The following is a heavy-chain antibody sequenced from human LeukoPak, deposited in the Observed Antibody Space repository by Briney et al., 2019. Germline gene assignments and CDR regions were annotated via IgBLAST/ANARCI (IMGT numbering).Heavy chain of an antibody. CDR2: LNPNSGGT. D-gene: IGHD6-19*01. CDR3: ARGRFSVGDASGLSG. CDR1: GYTFTDYY. J-gene: IGHJ4*02. Sequence: ASVKVSCKASGYTFTDYYMHWVRQAPGQGLEWMGWLNPNSGGTKYAEKFQGRVTMTRDTFTSSAYMELSSLSLGNTAAYYCARGRFSVGDASGLSGWGQGALVTVSS. V-gene: IGHV1-2*02.